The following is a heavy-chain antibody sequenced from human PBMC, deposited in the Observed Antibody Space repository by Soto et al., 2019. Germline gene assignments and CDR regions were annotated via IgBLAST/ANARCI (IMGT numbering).Heavy chain of an antibody. Sequence: QVQLVESGGGVVQPGRSLRLSCAASGFTFSRYGMHWVRQAPGKGLEWVAVIWYDGSNKYYADSVKGRFTISRDNSKNTLYLQMNSLRAEDTAVYYCARDGYCSGGSCYSVPVFDYWSQGTLVTVSS. CDR3: ARDGYCSGGSCYSVPVFDY. CDR2: IWYDGSNK. CDR1: GFTFSRYG. V-gene: IGHV3-33*01. D-gene: IGHD2-15*01. J-gene: IGHJ4*02.